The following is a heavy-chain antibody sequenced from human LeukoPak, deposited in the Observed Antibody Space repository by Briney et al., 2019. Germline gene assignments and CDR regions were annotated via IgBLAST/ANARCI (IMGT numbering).Heavy chain of an antibody. J-gene: IGHJ4*02. CDR1: GYTFTSYG. Sequence: ASVEVSCKASGYTFTSYGISWVRQAPGQGLEWMGWISAYNGNTNYAQKLRGRVTMTTDTSTSTAYMELRSLRSDDTAVYYCARDQTYYGSGSYYGYWGQGTLVTVSS. D-gene: IGHD3-10*01. CDR2: ISAYNGNT. CDR3: ARDQTYYGSGSYYGY. V-gene: IGHV1-18*01.